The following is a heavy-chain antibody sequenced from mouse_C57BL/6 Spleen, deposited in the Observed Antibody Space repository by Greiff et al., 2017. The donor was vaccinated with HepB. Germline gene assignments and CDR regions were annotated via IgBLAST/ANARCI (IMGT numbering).Heavy chain of an antibody. D-gene: IGHD2-4*01. CDR3: ARPYDYDGYAMDY. J-gene: IGHJ4*01. CDR2: INPYNGGT. Sequence: VQLQQSGPVLVKPGASVKMSCKASGYTFTDYYMNWVKQSHGKSLERIGVINPYNGGTSYNQKFKGKATLTVDKSSSTAYMELNSLTSEDSAVYYCARPYDYDGYAMDYWGQGTSVTVSS. V-gene: IGHV1-19*01. CDR1: GYTFTDYY.